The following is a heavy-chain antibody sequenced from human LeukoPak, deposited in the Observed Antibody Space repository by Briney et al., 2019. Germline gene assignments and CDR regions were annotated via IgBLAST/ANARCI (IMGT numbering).Heavy chain of an antibody. J-gene: IGHJ4*02. D-gene: IGHD6-13*01. CDR3: ARDGIAAALGYYFDY. CDR1: GGTFSSYA. CDR2: IIPIFGTA. Sequence: SVKVSCTASGGTFSSYAISWVRQAPGQGLEWMGGIIPIFGTANYAQKFQGRVTITADESTSTAYMELSSLRSEDTAVYYCARDGIAAALGYYFDYWGQGTLVTVSS. V-gene: IGHV1-69*13.